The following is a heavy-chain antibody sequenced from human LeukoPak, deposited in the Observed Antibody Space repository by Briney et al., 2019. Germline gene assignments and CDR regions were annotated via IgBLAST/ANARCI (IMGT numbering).Heavy chain of an antibody. CDR3: AREPSGWYLDY. D-gene: IGHD6-19*01. CDR2: ISGSSNYI. Sequence: GGSLRLSCAASGFTFSSYAMSWVRQAPGKGLEWVSYISGSSNYIYYADSVKGRFTISRDPAKSSVYLQMNGLRVEDTALYFCAREPSGWYLDYWGQGTLVTVS. V-gene: IGHV3-21*01. J-gene: IGHJ4*02. CDR1: GFTFSSYA.